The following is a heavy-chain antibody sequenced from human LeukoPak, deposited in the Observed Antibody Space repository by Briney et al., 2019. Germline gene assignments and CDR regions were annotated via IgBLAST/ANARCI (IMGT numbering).Heavy chain of an antibody. J-gene: IGHJ6*03. CDR2: INTDGSST. V-gene: IGHV3-74*01. CDR1: GFIFSSYW. CDR3: ARDSPVVTTNYYYYYYMDV. Sequence: GGSLRLSCPASGFIFSSYWMHWVRHAPGKGLAWVSRINTDGSSTSYADSVKGRFTISRDNAKNSLYLQINSLRAEDTAVYYCARDSPVVTTNYYYYYYMDVWGKGTTVTVSS. D-gene: IGHD4-23*01.